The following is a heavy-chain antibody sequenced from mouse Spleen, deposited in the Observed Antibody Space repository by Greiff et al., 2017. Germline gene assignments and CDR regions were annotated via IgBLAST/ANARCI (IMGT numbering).Heavy chain of an antibody. D-gene: IGHD2-4*01. J-gene: IGHJ3*01. Sequence: EVKLEESGGGLVKPGGSLKLSCAASGFTFSDYGMHWVRQAPEKGLEWVAYISSGSSTIYYADTVKGRFTISRDNAKNTLFLQMTSLRSEDTAMYYCARSDYDGAWFAYWGQGTLVTVSA. CDR2: ISSGSSTI. V-gene: IGHV5-17*01. CDR3: ARSDYDGAWFAY. CDR1: GFTFSDYG.